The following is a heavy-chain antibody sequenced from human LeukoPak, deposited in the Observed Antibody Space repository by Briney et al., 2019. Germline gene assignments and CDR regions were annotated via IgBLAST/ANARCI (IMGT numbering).Heavy chain of an antibody. Sequence: PGRSLRLSCAASGFTFDDYAIHWVRQAPGKGLEWVSGISWNSNSKVYADSVKGRFTISRDNAKHSLYLQMNSLTAEDTALYYCAKDLADALYYYGMDVWGQGTTVTVSS. J-gene: IGHJ6*02. CDR2: ISWNSNSK. D-gene: IGHD3-3*02. V-gene: IGHV3-9*01. CDR3: AKDLADALYYYGMDV. CDR1: GFTFDDYA.